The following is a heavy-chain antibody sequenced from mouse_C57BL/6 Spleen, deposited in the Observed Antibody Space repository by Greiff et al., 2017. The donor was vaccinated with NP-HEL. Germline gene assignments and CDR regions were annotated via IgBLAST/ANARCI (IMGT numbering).Heavy chain of an antibody. D-gene: IGHD1-1*01. CDR3: ARNYGSSFAY. Sequence: EVQGVESGPELVKPGASVKIPCKASGYTFTDYNMDWVKQSHGKSLEWIGDINPSNGGTIYNQKFKGKATLTVDKSSSTAYMELRSLTSEDTAVYYCARNYGSSFAYWGQGTLVTVSA. V-gene: IGHV1-18*01. J-gene: IGHJ3*01. CDR2: INPSNGGT. CDR1: GYTFTDYN.